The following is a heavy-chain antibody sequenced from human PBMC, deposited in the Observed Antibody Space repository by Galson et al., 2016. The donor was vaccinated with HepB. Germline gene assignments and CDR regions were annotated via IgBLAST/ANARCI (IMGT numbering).Heavy chain of an antibody. Sequence: PALVKPTQTLTLTCTFSGFSLSTSGVGVGWIRQPPGEALEWLALIYWNDDKRYSPSLKSSFSITKDTSKNQVVLTMTNMDPLDTATYYCSRRTLHAGHWTFDYWGQGTLVTVSS. J-gene: IGHJ4*02. CDR1: GFSLSTSGVG. CDR3: SRRTLHAGHWTFDY. D-gene: IGHD1-1*01. CDR2: IYWNDDK. V-gene: IGHV2-5*01.